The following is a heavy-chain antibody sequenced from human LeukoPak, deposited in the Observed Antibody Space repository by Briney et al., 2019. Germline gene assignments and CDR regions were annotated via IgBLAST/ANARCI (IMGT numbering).Heavy chain of an antibody. CDR3: ARRAYSSGFDYIDD. V-gene: IGHV4-59*08. Sequence: TSETLSLTCTVSGGSIISYYWSWIRQPPGKGLELIGFIYYSGSTSYNPSLKSRVTISVDTSKSQFSLKLSSVIAADTAVYYCARRAYSSGFDYIDDWDQGTLVTVSS. J-gene: IGHJ4*02. CDR1: GGSIISYY. D-gene: IGHD6-19*01. CDR2: IYYSGST.